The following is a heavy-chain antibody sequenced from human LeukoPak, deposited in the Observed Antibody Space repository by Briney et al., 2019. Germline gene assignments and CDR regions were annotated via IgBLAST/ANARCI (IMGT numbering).Heavy chain of an antibody. D-gene: IGHD6-13*01. V-gene: IGHV3-33*01. Sequence: PGRSLRLSCAASGFIFSSYGMHWVLQAPGKGLEWVAVIWYDGSNKYYADSVKGRFTISRDNSKNTLYLQMNSLRAEDTAVYYCARVAAAGYPVRLSDYGMDVWGQGTTVTVSS. J-gene: IGHJ6*02. CDR3: ARVAAAGYPVRLSDYGMDV. CDR1: GFIFSSYG. CDR2: IWYDGSNK.